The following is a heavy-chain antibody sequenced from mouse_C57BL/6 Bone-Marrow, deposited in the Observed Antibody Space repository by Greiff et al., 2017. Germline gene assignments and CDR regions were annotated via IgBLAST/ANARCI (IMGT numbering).Heavy chain of an antibody. Sequence: QVHVKQSGAELVRPGTSVKLSCKASGYTFTSYWMHWVKQRPGQGLEWIGVIDPSDSYTNYNQKFKGKATLTVDTSSSTAYMQLSSLTSEDSAVYYCASGDYGTRGYFDYWGQGTTLTVSS. CDR3: ASGDYGTRGYFDY. CDR2: IDPSDSYT. J-gene: IGHJ2*01. D-gene: IGHD2-1*01. V-gene: IGHV1-59*01. CDR1: GYTFTSYW.